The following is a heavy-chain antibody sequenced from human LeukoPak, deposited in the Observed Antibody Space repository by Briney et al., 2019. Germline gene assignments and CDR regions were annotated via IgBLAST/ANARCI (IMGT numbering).Heavy chain of an antibody. CDR1: GFTVSSSY. V-gene: IGHV3-53*01. CDR3: ARVSSYGSRYYYYGMDV. J-gene: IGHJ6*04. Sequence: PGGSLRLSCAASGFTVSSSYMSWVRQTPGKGLEWVSVIYSGGSTYYADSVKGRLTISRDNSKNTLYLQMNSLRAEDTAVYYCARVSSYGSRYYYYGMDVWGEGTTVTVSS. CDR2: IYSGGST. D-gene: IGHD5-18*01.